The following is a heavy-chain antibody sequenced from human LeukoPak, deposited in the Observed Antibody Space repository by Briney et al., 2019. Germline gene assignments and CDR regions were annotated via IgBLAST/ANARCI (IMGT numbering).Heavy chain of an antibody. V-gene: IGHV3-7*01. D-gene: IGHD1-14*01. CDR3: ASRAGKPGNTPWCFDY. Sequence: GGSLRLSCAASGFTFTNYWMTWVRQAPGKGPEWVANIRQDGSETNYVDSVRGRFAIARDNTKNSLYLQMTSLRGEDTAVYYCASRAGKPGNTPWCFDYWGQGALVTVSS. J-gene: IGHJ4*02. CDR1: GFTFTNYW. CDR2: IRQDGSET.